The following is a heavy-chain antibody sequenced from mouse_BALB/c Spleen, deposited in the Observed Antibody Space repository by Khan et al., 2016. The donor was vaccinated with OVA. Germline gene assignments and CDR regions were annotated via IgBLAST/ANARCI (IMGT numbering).Heavy chain of an antibody. V-gene: IGHV3-2*02. J-gene: IGHJ2*01. Sequence: VQLQQSGPGLVKPSQSLSLTCTVTGYSITSGYGWNWIRQFPGNKLEWMGYISYSGSTNYNPSLKSRISITRDTSKNQFFLQLNSVTTEDTATYYCARTARIKYWGQGTTLTVSS. D-gene: IGHD1-2*01. CDR2: ISYSGST. CDR1: GYSITSGYG. CDR3: ARTARIKY.